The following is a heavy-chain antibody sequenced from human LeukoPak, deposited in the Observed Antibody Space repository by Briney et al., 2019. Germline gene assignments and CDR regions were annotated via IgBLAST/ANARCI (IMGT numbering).Heavy chain of an antibody. V-gene: IGHV3-23*01. Sequence: GGSLRLSCAASGFTFSSYAMSWVRQAPGKGLEWVSAISGSGGSTYYADSVKGRFTISRDNSKNTLYLQMNSLRAEDTAVYYCAKDIVYCSSTSCYYYYCGMDVWGQGTTVTVSS. CDR1: GFTFSSYA. CDR2: ISGSGGST. D-gene: IGHD2-2*01. CDR3: AKDIVYCSSTSCYYYYCGMDV. J-gene: IGHJ6*02.